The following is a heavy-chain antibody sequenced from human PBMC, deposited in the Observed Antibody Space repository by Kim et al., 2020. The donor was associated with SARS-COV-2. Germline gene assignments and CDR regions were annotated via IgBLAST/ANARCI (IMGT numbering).Heavy chain of an antibody. CDR1: GGSISSSSYY. D-gene: IGHD5-18*01. V-gene: IGHV4-39*01. CDR2: IYYSGST. CDR3: ARHPLITAMVPYYFDY. Sequence: SETLSLTRTVSGGSISSSSYYWGWIRQPPGKGLEWIGSIYYSGSTYYNPSLKSRVTISVDTSKNQFSLKLSSVTAADTAVYYCARHPLITAMVPYYFDYWGQGTLVTVSS. J-gene: IGHJ4*02.